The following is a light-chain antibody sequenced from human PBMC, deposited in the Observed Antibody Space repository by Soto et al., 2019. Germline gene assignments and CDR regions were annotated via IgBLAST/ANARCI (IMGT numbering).Light chain of an antibody. CDR2: GAS. V-gene: IGKV3-20*01. J-gene: IGKJ1*01. CDR1: QSVTGSY. CDR3: QQYGSSPPT. Sequence: EIVLTQSPGTLSFSPGEGATLSCRASQSVTGSYLAWYQQKPGQAPRLLIYGASTRATGIPDRFSGSGSGTDFTLTISRLEPEDFAVYFCQQYGSSPPTFGQGTKVEIK.